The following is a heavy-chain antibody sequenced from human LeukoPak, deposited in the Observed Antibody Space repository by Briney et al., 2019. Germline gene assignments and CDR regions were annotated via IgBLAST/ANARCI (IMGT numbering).Heavy chain of an antibody. CDR3: AREIRSGWYIFDY. CDR2: MNPNSGNT. J-gene: IGHJ4*02. CDR1: GYTFTSYD. Sequence: ASVKVSCKASGYTFTSYDINWVRQATGQGLEWMGWMNPNSGNTGYAQKFQGTVTMTRNTSISTAYMELSSLRSEDTAVYYCAREIRSGWYIFDYWSQASLITVSS. V-gene: IGHV1-8*01. D-gene: IGHD6-19*01.